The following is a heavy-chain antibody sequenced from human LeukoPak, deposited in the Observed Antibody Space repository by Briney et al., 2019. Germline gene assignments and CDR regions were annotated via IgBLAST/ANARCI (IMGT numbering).Heavy chain of an antibody. CDR2: IYHSGST. D-gene: IGHD6-6*01. V-gene: IGHV4-38-2*01. Sequence: PSETLSLTCAVSGYSISSGYYWGWIRQPPGKGLKWIGSIYHSGSTYYNPSLKSRVTISVDMSKNQFSLKLRSVTAADTAVYYYARHTPPGSSSAFDIWGQGTTVTVSS. CDR1: GYSISSGYY. J-gene: IGHJ3*02. CDR3: ARHTPPGSSSAFDI.